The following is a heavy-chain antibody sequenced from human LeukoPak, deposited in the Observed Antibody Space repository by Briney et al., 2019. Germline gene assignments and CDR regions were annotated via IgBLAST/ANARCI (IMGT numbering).Heavy chain of an antibody. CDR2: SSAYNGNT. Sequence: ASVKVSCKASGYTFTSYGISWVRQAPGQGLEWMGWSSAYNGNTNYAQKLQGRVTMTTDTSTSTAYMELRSLRSDDTAVYYCARGGELYGDYEGVDYWGQGTLVTVSS. D-gene: IGHD4-17*01. V-gene: IGHV1-18*01. CDR1: GYTFTSYG. CDR3: ARGGELYGDYEGVDY. J-gene: IGHJ4*02.